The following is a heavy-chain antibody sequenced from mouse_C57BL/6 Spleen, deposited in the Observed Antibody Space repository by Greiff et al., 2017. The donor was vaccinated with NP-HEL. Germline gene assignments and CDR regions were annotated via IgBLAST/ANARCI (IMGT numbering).Heavy chain of an antibody. CDR1: GFTFSNYW. CDR3: TAIDGYYYAMDY. V-gene: IGHV6-3*01. Sequence: EVKVVESGGGLVQPGGSMKLSCVASGFTFSNYWMNWVRQSPEKGLEWVAQIRLKSDNYATHYAESVKGRFTISRDDSKSSVYLQMNNLRAEDTGIYYCTAIDGYYYAMDYWGQGTSVTVSS. CDR2: IRLKSDNYAT. J-gene: IGHJ4*01. D-gene: IGHD2-3*01.